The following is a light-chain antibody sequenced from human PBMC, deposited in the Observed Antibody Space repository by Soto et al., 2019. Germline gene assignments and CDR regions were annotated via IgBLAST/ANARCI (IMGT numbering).Light chain of an antibody. CDR1: QSISTY. CDR2: DAS. CDR3: QQSYTTPIT. Sequence: DIQMMQSPSSLSASVGDRVTITCRASQSISTYLNWYQQKPGKAPKLLIYDASTLQSGVPSKFSGSGSGTDFTLTISSLQPEDFATYYCQQSYTTPITFGRGTRLEIK. V-gene: IGKV1-39*01. J-gene: IGKJ5*01.